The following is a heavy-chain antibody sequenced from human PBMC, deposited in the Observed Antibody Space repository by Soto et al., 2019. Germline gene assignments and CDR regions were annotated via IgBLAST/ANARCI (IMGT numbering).Heavy chain of an antibody. CDR1: GFTFSNYA. Sequence: GGSLRLSCVASGFTFSNYAMSWVRQAPGKGLEWVSGISASGRDTYYADSVKDRFTISRDSFKNTLYLQMNSLRAEDTGTYYCAKGKTSGWYYFDYWGQRALVTVSS. D-gene: IGHD6-19*01. V-gene: IGHV3-23*01. J-gene: IGHJ4*02. CDR2: ISASGRDT. CDR3: AKGKTSGWYYFDY.